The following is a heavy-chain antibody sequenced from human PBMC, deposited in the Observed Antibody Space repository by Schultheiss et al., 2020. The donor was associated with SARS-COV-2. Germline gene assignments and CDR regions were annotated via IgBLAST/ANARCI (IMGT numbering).Heavy chain of an antibody. CDR2: ISAYNGNT. CDR1: GYTFTSYG. Sequence: ASVKVSCKASGYTFTSYGISWVRQAPGQGLEWMGWISAYNGNTNYAQKFQGRVTMTTDTSTSTAYMELRSLRSDDTAVYYCARGPARYCSSGSCYSRPYYYGMDVWGQGTTVTVSS. V-gene: IGHV1-18*01. D-gene: IGHD2-15*01. CDR3: ARGPARYCSSGSCYSRPYYYGMDV. J-gene: IGHJ6*02.